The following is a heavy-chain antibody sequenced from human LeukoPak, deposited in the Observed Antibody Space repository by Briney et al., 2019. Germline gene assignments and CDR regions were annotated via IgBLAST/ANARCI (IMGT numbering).Heavy chain of an antibody. CDR2: LSGSGGIT. CDR3: ARGSRTIVTTKFARGHYMDV. V-gene: IGHV3-23*01. D-gene: IGHD5-12*01. Sequence: GGSLRLSCSASGFTFNNYAMLWVRQAPGKGLEWVSGLSGSGGITNYANSVKGRFSISRDNSKNTMSLQMNSLRAEDTAVYYSARGSRTIVTTKFARGHYMDVWGKGTTVTVSS. J-gene: IGHJ6*03. CDR1: GFTFNNYA.